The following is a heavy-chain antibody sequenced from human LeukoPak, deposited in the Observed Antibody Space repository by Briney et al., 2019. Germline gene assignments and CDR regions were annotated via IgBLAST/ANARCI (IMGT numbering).Heavy chain of an antibody. V-gene: IGHV1-46*01. CDR3: ARTLDSDSSGYYLNY. CDR2: ISPSGGST. Sequence: GASVKVSCKASGYTFTSYYIHWVRQAPEQGLEWMGIISPSGGSTSYSQKFQGRVTLTRDTSTRKVYMELSSLRSEDTAVFYCARTLDSDSSGYYLNYWGQGTLVTVSS. CDR1: GYTFTSYY. D-gene: IGHD3-22*01. J-gene: IGHJ4*02.